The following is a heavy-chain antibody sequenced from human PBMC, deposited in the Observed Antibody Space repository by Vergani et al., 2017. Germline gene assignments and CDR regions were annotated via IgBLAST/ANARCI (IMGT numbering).Heavy chain of an antibody. CDR1: GGTFSSYA. V-gene: IGHV1-69*13. D-gene: IGHD6-19*01. CDR2: IIPIFGTA. J-gene: IGHJ6*02. Sequence: QVQLVQSGAEVKKPGSSVKVSCKASGGTFSSYAISWVRQAPGQGLEWMGRIIPIFGTANYAQKFQGRVTITADESTSTAYMELSSLRSEDTAVYYCARDIAVAGTYYYGMDFWGQGTMVTVSS. CDR3: ARDIAVAGTYYYGMDF.